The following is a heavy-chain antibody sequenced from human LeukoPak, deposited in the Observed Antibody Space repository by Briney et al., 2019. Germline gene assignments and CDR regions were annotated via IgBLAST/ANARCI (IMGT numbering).Heavy chain of an antibody. CDR2: IYYSGST. CDR3: ATTYSSSWFY. Sequence: PSETLSLTCTVSGGSISSSSYYWGWIRQPPGKGLEWIGSIYYSGSTYYNPSLKSRVTISVDTSKNQFSLKLSSVTAADTAVYYCATTYSSSWFYWGQGTLVTVSS. D-gene: IGHD6-13*01. CDR1: GGSISSSSYY. V-gene: IGHV4-39*01. J-gene: IGHJ4*02.